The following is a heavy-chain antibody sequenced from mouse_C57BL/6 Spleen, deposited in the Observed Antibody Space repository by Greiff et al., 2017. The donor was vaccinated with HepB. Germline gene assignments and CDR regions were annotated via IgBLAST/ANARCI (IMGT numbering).Heavy chain of an antibody. CDR3: ARKGAYYDYGYYAMDY. J-gene: IGHJ4*01. V-gene: IGHV2-2*01. D-gene: IGHD2-4*01. CDR2: IWSGGST. Sequence: QVQLQQSGPGLVQPSQSLSITCTVSGFSLTSYGVHWVRQSPGKGLEWLGVIWSGGSTDYNAAFISRLSISKDNSKSQVFFKMNSLQADDTAIYYCARKGAYYDYGYYAMDYWGQGTSVTVSS. CDR1: GFSLTSYG.